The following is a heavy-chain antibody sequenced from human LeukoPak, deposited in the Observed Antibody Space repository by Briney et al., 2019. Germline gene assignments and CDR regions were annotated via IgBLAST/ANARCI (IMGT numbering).Heavy chain of an antibody. Sequence: GGSPRLSXAASGFTFSSYSMNWVRQAPGKGLEWVSSISSSSSYIYYADSVKGRFTISRDNAKNSLYLQMNSLRAEDTAVYYCARGVDSGSYRLFDPWGQGTLVTVSS. CDR3: ARGVDSGSYRLFDP. J-gene: IGHJ5*02. V-gene: IGHV3-21*01. D-gene: IGHD1-26*01. CDR1: GFTFSSYS. CDR2: ISSSSSYI.